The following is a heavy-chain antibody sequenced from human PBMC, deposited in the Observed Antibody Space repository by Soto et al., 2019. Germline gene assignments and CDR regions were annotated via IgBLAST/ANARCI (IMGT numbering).Heavy chain of an antibody. CDR3: ARSERQWQGFPFRGTSGMDV. D-gene: IGHD1-7*01. V-gene: IGHV3-53*01. CDR2: IYSGGST. Sequence: PGGSLGLSCAACGFTVSSYYMGWVGQAPGKGLEWVSVIYSGGSTYYAASVKGRFTISRDNSKNTLYLQMNCLRAEDTAVYYCARSERQWQGFPFRGTSGMDVWGQGTTVTVSS. J-gene: IGHJ6*02. CDR1: GFTVSSYY.